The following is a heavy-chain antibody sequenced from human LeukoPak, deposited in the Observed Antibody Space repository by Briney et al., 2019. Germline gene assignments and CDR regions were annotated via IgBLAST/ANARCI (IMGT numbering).Heavy chain of an antibody. CDR2: ISGSGGST. D-gene: IGHD3-10*01. CDR1: RFTFSTYA. CDR3: AKDASGSYYPHYYYYGMDV. Sequence: PGGSLRLSCAASRFTFSTYAMSWVRQAPGKGLEWVSAISGSGGSTYYADSVKGRFTISRDNSKNTLYLQMNSPRAEDTAVYYCAKDASGSYYPHYYYYGMDVWGQGTTVTVSS. J-gene: IGHJ6*02. V-gene: IGHV3-23*01.